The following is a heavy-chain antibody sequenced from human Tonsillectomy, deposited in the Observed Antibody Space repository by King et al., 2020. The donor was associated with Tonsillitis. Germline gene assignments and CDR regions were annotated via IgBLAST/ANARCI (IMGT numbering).Heavy chain of an antibody. Sequence: QLVQSGAEVKKPGASVKVSCKASGYTFTSYDINWVRQATGQGLEWMGWMNPNSGNTGYAQKFQGRVTMTRNTSISTAYMELSSLRSEDTAVYYCERGAYYYDSSGYRADYWGQGTLVTVSS. V-gene: IGHV1-8*01. J-gene: IGHJ4*02. CDR1: GYTFTSYD. D-gene: IGHD3-22*01. CDR2: MNPNSGNT. CDR3: ERGAYYYDSSGYRADY.